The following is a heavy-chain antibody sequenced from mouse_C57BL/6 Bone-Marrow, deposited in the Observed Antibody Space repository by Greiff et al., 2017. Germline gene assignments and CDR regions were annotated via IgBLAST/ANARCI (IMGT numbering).Heavy chain of an antibody. J-gene: IGHJ4*01. CDR1: GYTFTDYE. Sequence: VQLQESGAELVRPGASVTLSCKASGYTFTDYEMHWVKQTPVHGLEWIGAIDPETGGTAYNQKFKGKAILTADKSSSTAYMELRSLTSEDSADYYCTRGGVTGVDYWGQGTSVTVSS. V-gene: IGHV1-15*01. CDR2: IDPETGGT. D-gene: IGHD2-1*01. CDR3: TRGGVTGVDY.